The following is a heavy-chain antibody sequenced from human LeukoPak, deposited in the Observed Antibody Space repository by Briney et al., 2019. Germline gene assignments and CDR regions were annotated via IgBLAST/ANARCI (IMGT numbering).Heavy chain of an antibody. CDR1: GYTFTGYY. J-gene: IGHJ4*02. CDR3: ARDASARYSYGSDY. CDR2: INPNSGGT. V-gene: IGHV1-2*06. Sequence: ASVKVSXKASGYTFTGYYMHWMRQAPGQGLEWMGRINPNSGGTNYAQKFQGRVTMTRDTSISTAYMELSRLRSDDTAVYYCARDASARYSYGSDYWGQGTLVTVSS. D-gene: IGHD5-18*01.